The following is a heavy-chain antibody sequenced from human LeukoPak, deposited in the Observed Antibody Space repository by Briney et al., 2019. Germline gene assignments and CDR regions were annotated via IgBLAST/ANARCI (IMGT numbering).Heavy chain of an antibody. Sequence: GGSLRLSCAASGFTFSSYWMSWVRQAPGKGLEWVAVISYDGSNKYYADSVKGRFTISRDNSKNTLYLQMNSLRAEDTAVYYCARIYGYSYGSFDYWGQGTLVTVSS. V-gene: IGHV3-30*03. CDR1: GFTFSSYW. J-gene: IGHJ4*02. D-gene: IGHD5-18*01. CDR3: ARIYGYSYGSFDY. CDR2: ISYDGSNK.